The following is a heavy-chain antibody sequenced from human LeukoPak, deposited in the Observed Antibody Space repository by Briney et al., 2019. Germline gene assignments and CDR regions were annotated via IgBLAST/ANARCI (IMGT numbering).Heavy chain of an antibody. V-gene: IGHV1-69*05. CDR3: ARGPYYDTSGYYYFDY. J-gene: IGHJ4*02. D-gene: IGHD3-22*01. CDR1: GGTFSNYA. Sequence: SVKVSCKASGGTFSNYAMGWVRQAPGQGLEWMGGIIPIFDETKYAQRFQGRVTITTDASASTAYMELSSLKSEDTAVYFCARGPYYDTSGYYYFDYWGQGTLVTVSS. CDR2: IIPIFDET.